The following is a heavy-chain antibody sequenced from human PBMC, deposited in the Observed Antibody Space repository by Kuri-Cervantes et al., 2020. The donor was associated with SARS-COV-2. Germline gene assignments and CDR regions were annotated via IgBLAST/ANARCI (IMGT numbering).Heavy chain of an antibody. CDR3: ARDGTPKSWGSAFDI. CDR2: IYYSGST. J-gene: IGHJ3*02. Sequence: SETLSLTCTVSGGSISSSSYYWGWIRQPPGKGLEWIGSIYYSGSTYYNPSLKSRVTISVDTSKNQFSLKLSSATAADTAVYYCARDGTPKSWGSAFDIWGQGTMVTVSS. D-gene: IGHD7-27*01. CDR1: GGSISSSSYY. V-gene: IGHV4-39*07.